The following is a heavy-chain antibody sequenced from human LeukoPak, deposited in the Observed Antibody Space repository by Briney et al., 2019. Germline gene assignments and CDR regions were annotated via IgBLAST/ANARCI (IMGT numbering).Heavy chain of an antibody. CDR3: AKDPNGDYVGAFDG. Sequence: GGSLRLSCAASGFTFNNFAMSWVRQAPGKGLQWVSAISGSGGSTYYADSVRGRFTISRDNSKNTLYLQMNSLRAEDTAVYYCAKDPNGDYVGAFDGWDQGTRVTVSS. CDR1: GFTFNNFA. CDR2: ISGSGGST. D-gene: IGHD4-17*01. J-gene: IGHJ3*01. V-gene: IGHV3-23*01.